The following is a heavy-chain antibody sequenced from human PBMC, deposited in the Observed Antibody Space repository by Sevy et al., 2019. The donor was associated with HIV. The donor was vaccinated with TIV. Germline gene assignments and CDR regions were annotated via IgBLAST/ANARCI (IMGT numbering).Heavy chain of an antibody. CDR1: GGSISSYY. CDR3: ARHEDCSSTSCYRGEWYYYYGMDV. Sequence: SETLSLTCTVSGGSISSYYWSWIRQPPGKGLEWIGYIYYSGSTNYNPSLKSRVTISVDTSKNQFSLKLSSVTAADTAVYYCARHEDCSSTSCYRGEWYYYYGMDVWGQGTTVTVSS. CDR2: IYYSGST. J-gene: IGHJ6*02. V-gene: IGHV4-59*08. D-gene: IGHD2-2*02.